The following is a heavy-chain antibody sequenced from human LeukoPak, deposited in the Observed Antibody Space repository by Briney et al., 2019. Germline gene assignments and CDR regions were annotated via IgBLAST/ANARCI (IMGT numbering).Heavy chain of an antibody. CDR3: AREVTGTILNYYMDV. CDR1: GYTFTGYY. J-gene: IGHJ6*03. CDR2: INPNSGGT. Sequence: ASVKVSCKASGYTFTGYYMHWVRQAPGQGLEWMGWINPNSGGTNYAQKFQGRVTMTRDTSISTAYMELSRLRSDDTAVYYCAREVTGTILNYYMDVWGKGTTVTVSS. D-gene: IGHD1-7*01. V-gene: IGHV1-2*02.